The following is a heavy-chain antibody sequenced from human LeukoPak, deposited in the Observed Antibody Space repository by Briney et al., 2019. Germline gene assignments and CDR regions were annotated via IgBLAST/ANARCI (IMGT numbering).Heavy chain of an antibody. V-gene: IGHV3-21*01. D-gene: IGHD3-22*01. Sequence: PGGSLSLSCAASGFTFSSYSMNWVRHAPGKGLEWVSSISSSSSYIYYADSVKGRFTILRANATNSLYLQMISSISAEPAAYYCARDHYYDSSGYCPWGQGNLVTVSS. CDR2: ISSSSSYI. CDR3: ARDHYYDSSGYCP. J-gene: IGHJ5*02. CDR1: GFTFSSYS.